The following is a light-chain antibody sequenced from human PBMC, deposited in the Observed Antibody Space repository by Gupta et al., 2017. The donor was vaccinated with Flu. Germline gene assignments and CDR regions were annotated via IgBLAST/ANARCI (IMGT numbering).Light chain of an antibody. Sequence: DIQMTQSPYTLSASVGDRVTITCRASENINTWLAWFQQKPGKAPKVLISKASNLETGAPSRFSGSGSGTEFTLTISSLQPGDFATYYCQQYSANSPWTFGKGTKV. CDR1: ENINTW. V-gene: IGKV1-5*03. CDR3: QQYSANSPWT. CDR2: KAS. J-gene: IGKJ1*01.